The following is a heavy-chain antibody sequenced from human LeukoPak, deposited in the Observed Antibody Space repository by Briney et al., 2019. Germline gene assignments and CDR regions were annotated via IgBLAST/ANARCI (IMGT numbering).Heavy chain of an antibody. CDR3: ARGEANGLRYFDWLLD. D-gene: IGHD3-9*01. Sequence: ASVKVSCKASGYIFTGYFIHWVRQAPGQGLEWMGRINPNSGDTNYAQKFQGRVTMTRDTSISTAYMELSRLRSDDTAVYYCARGEANGLRYFDWLLDWGQGTLVTVSS. V-gene: IGHV1-2*06. J-gene: IGHJ4*02. CDR2: INPNSGDT. CDR1: GYIFTGYF.